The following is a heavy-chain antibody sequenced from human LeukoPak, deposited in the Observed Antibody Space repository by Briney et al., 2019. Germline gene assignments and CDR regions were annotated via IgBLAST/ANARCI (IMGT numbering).Heavy chain of an antibody. V-gene: IGHV3-48*01. CDR3: TKSRIVVVPAATAFDI. J-gene: IGHJ3*02. CDR1: GFTFSSYS. Sequence: GGSLRLSCAASGFTFSSYSMNWVRQAPGKGLEGVSYISSSSSTIYYADSVKGRFTISRDNAKNSLYLKMNSLRAEDTAVYYCTKSRIVVVPAATAFDIWGQGTMVTVSS. CDR2: ISSSSSTI. D-gene: IGHD2-2*01.